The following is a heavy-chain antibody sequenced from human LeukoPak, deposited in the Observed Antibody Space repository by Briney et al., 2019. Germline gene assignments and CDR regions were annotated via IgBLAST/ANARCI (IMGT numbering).Heavy chain of an antibody. Sequence: GGSLRLSCAASGFTFSSYSMNWVRQAPGKGLEWVSYVSSSSSTIYYADSVKGRFTISRDNAKNSLYLQMNSLRAEDTAVYYCAAPPAFDYWGQGILVTVSS. CDR3: AAPPAFDY. CDR2: VSSSSSTI. J-gene: IGHJ4*02. V-gene: IGHV3-48*04. CDR1: GFTFSSYS.